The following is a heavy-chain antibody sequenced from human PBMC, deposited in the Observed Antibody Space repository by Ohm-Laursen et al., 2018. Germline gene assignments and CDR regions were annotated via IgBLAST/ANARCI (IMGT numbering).Heavy chain of an antibody. J-gene: IGHJ4*02. V-gene: IGHV4-4*07. Sequence: TLSLTCAVSGGSISGHYWTWIRQPAGKGLDWIGRIYSRGNTDYNPSLKSRVTISLDTSKNQFSLKLTSVTAADTAVYYCAVSEVRYSFTYLADFWGQGTLVTVPS. D-gene: IGHD3-9*01. CDR1: GGSISGHY. CDR2: IYSRGNT. CDR3: AVSEVRYSFTYLADF.